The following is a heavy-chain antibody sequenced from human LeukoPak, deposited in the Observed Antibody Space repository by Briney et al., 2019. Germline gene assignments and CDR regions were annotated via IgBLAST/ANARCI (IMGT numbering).Heavy chain of an antibody. CDR2: ISGSGGST. D-gene: IGHD4-17*01. CDR3: AKSPYGDYLRFDY. CDR1: GFTFSSYA. J-gene: IGHJ4*02. V-gene: IGHV3-23*01. Sequence: GGSLRLSCAASGFTFSSYAMSWVRRAPGKGLEWVSTISGSGGSTYYADSVKGRFTISRDNSKNTLYLQMNSLRAEDTAVYYCAKSPYGDYLRFDYWGQGILVTVSS.